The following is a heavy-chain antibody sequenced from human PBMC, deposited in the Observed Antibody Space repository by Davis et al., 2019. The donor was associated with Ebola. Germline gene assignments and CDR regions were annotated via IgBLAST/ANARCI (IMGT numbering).Heavy chain of an antibody. CDR2: INHSGST. J-gene: IGHJ3*02. Sequence: MPSETLSLTCAVYGGSFSGYYWSWIRQPPGKGLEWIGEINHSGSTNYNPSLQSRVTISVDTSKNQFSLKLSSVTAADTAVYYCAGYSYGQGAFDIWGQGTMVTVSS. CDR3: AGYSYGQGAFDI. D-gene: IGHD5-18*01. CDR1: GGSFSGYY. V-gene: IGHV4-34*01.